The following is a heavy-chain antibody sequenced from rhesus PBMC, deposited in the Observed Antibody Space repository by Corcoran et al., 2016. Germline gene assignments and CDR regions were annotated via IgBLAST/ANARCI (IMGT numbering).Heavy chain of an antibody. Sequence: QLQLQESGPGLVKPSETLPLTCAVSGGSSSSHYWSLPRQPPGKGLEWIVRISGSGGSTDYNPSLKSRVTISTDTSKNQFSLKLTSVTAADTAVYYCARGSSVLYNRFGVWGAGVLVTVSS. V-gene: IGHV4-173*01. CDR3: ARGSSVLYNRFGV. J-gene: IGHJ5-1*01. CDR2: ISGSGGST. D-gene: IGHD4-29*01. CDR1: GGSSSSHY.